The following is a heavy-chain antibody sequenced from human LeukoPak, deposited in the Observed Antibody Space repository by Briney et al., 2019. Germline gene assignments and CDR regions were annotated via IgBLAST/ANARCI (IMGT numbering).Heavy chain of an antibody. V-gene: IGHV4-31*03. D-gene: IGHD3-22*01. CDR3: ARFSALVVVITEAPDAFDI. CDR1: GGSISSGGYY. CDR2: IYYSGST. Sequence: TLSLTCPVSGGSISSGGYYWSWIRQHPGKGLEWIGYIYYSGSTYYNPSLKSRVTISVDTSKNQFSLKLSSVTAADTAVYYCARFSALVVVITEAPDAFDIWGQGTTVTVSS. J-gene: IGHJ3*02.